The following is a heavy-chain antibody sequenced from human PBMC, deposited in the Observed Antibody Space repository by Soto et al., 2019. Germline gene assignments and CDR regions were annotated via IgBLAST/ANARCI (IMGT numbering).Heavy chain of an antibody. CDR1: GFVFLNYA. CDR3: ARVGNYGDSPYYNYATDV. D-gene: IGHD4-17*01. J-gene: IGHJ6*02. V-gene: IGHV3-30-3*01. CDR2: ISYDGSDL. Sequence: QVQLVESGGGVVQPGKSLRLSCTASGFVFLNYAFHWVRQAPGKGLEWVAVISYDGSDLFYADSVKGRFTISRDNSRDTLYLQMNSLRADDTAVYYCARVGNYGDSPYYNYATDVCGQGTTVTVSS.